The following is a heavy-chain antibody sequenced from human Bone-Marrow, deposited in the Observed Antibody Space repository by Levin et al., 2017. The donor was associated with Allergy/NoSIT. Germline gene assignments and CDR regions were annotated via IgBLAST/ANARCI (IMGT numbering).Heavy chain of an antibody. J-gene: IGHJ6*02. D-gene: IGHD5-12*01. Sequence: PSETLSLTCTVSGGSISSSSYYWGWIRQPPGKGLEWIGTIYDSGSTYYNPSLKSRVTISIDMSKNQFSLKLSSVTAADTAVYYCAREVAYDGPSDYSGMDVWGQGTTVTVSS. CDR2: IYDSGST. CDR1: GGSISSSSYY. CDR3: AREVAYDGPSDYSGMDV. V-gene: IGHV4-39*07.